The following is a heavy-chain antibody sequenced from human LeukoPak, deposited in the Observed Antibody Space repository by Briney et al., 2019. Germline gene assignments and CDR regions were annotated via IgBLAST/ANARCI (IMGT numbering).Heavy chain of an antibody. CDR3: AKDERLYGMDV. D-gene: IGHD6-19*01. CDR1: GFTFSSYG. CDR2: ISYDGSNK. J-gene: IGHJ6*02. V-gene: IGHV3-30*18. Sequence: GRSLRLSCAASGFTFSSYGMHWVRQAPGKGLEWVAVISYDGSNKYYADSVKGRFTISRDNSKNTLYLQMNSLRAEDTAVYYCAKDERLYGMDVWGQGTTVTVSS.